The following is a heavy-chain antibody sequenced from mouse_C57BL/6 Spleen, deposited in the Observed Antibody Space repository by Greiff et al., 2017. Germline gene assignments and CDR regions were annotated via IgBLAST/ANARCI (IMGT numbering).Heavy chain of an antibody. J-gene: IGHJ1*03. CDR2: IWSDGST. Sequence: VQLKQSGPGLVAPSQSLSITCTVSGFSLTSYGVHWVRQPPGKGLEWLVVIWSDGSTTYNSALKSRLSISKDNSKSQVFLKMNSLQTDDTAMYYCARSANWYWYFDVWGTGTTVTVSS. CDR1: GFSLTSYG. D-gene: IGHD4-1*01. CDR3: ARSANWYWYFDV. V-gene: IGHV2-6*03.